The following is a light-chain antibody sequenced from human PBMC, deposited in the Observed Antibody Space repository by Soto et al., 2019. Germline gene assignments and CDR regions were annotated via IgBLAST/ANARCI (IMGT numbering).Light chain of an antibody. CDR3: SSFAGNNNLV. CDR1: SSDVGGY. CDR2: EVG. Sequence: QSALTQPPSASGSPGQSVTISCTGTSSDVGGYVSWYQQHPGKAPKLMISEVGKRPSGVPDRFSGSKSGNTASLTVSGLQAEDEADYYCSSFAGNNNLVFGGGTKLTVL. V-gene: IGLV2-8*01. J-gene: IGLJ2*01.